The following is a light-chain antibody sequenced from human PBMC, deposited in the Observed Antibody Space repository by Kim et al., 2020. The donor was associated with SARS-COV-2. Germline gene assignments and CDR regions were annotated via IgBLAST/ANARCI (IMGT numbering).Light chain of an antibody. J-gene: IGLJ2*01. CDR2: EDN. V-gene: IGLV6-57*03. CDR3: QSGRL. CDR1: SGSIAINF. Sequence: PGKTVTISCARSSGSIAINFVQCYQQRPGSAPTSVIYEDNQGPSWVPDRFSGSIDDSSNSASLTISGLKTEDEADYYCQSGRLFGGGTQLTVL.